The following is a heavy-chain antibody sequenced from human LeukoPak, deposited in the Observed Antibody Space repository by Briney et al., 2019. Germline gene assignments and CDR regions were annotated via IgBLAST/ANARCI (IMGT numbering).Heavy chain of an antibody. CDR3: ARDLTGDAYFDY. V-gene: IGHV3-66*01. J-gene: IGHJ4*02. D-gene: IGHD7-27*01. Sequence: GGSLRLSCVVSGFTVSSNYMSWVRQAPGRGLQSVSVLYSGGSTYYADSVKGRFTISRDNSKNTLYLQMNSLRAEDTAVYYCARDLTGDAYFDYWGQGTLVTVSS. CDR2: LYSGGST. CDR1: GFTVSSNY.